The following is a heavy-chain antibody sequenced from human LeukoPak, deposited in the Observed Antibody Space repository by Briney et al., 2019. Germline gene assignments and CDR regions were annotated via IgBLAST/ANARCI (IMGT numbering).Heavy chain of an antibody. V-gene: IGHV4-30-4*01. D-gene: IGHD3-22*01. CDR3: ARDIYDSSGYYYDH. CDR1: GGSISSGDYY. Sequence: PSETLSLTCTVSGGSISSGDYYWSWLRQPPGKGLEWIGYIYYSGSTYYNPSLKSRVTISVDTSKNQFSLKLSSVTAADTAVYYCARDIYDSSGYYYDHWGQGTLVTVSS. CDR2: IYYSGST. J-gene: IGHJ5*02.